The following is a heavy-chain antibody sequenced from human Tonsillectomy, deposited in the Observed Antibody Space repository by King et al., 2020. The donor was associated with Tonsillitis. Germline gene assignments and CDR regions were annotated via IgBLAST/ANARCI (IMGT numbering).Heavy chain of an antibody. CDR1: GYTFTNYY. Sequence: GQLVQSGAEVKKPGASVKVSCKASGYTFTNYYMHWVRQAPGQGLEWMGWINANNGGTNYAQKFQGRVTMTRDTSISTAYMELSRLRSDDTAVYFCARDGGVGGTFAFDIWGQGTMVTGSS. CDR2: INANNGGT. CDR3: ARDGGVGGTFAFDI. D-gene: IGHD1-26*01. J-gene: IGHJ3*02. V-gene: IGHV1-2*02.